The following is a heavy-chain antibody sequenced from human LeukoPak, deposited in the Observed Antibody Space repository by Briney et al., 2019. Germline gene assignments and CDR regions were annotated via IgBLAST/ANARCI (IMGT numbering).Heavy chain of an antibody. CDR3: ARCDDSSRGCPFDY. J-gene: IGHJ4*02. D-gene: IGHD3-22*01. CDR1: GYTFTGYY. Sequence: GASVKVSCKASGYTFTGYYMHWVRQAPGQGLEWMGWINPNSGGTNYAQKFQGWVTMTRDTSISTAYMELSRLRSDDTAVYYCARCDDSSRGCPFDYWGQGTLVTVSS. V-gene: IGHV1-2*04. CDR2: INPNSGGT.